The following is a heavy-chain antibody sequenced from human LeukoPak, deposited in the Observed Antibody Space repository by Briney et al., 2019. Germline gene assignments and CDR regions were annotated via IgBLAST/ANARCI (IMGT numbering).Heavy chain of an antibody. J-gene: IGHJ4*02. Sequence: GGSLRLSCAASGFTFSSYGMHWVRQAPGKGLEWVAVIWYDGSNKYYADSVKGQFTISRDNSKNTLYLQMNSLRAEDTAVYYCARDFSTYYDSSGYGDYWGQGTLVTVSS. CDR1: GFTFSSYG. CDR2: IWYDGSNK. CDR3: ARDFSTYYDSSGYGDY. V-gene: IGHV3-33*01. D-gene: IGHD3-22*01.